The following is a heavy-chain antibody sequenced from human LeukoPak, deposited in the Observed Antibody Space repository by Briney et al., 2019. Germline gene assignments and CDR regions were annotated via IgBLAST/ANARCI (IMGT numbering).Heavy chain of an antibody. Sequence: GGSLRLSCAASGFTFSNYAMHWVRQAPGKGLEWVSGIGGSRANTYYADSVRGRFAISRDNSKNTLYLQMNSLGPEDTAVYYCTKDRDDYGDPESFDFWGQGTMVTVSS. CDR3: TKDRDDYGDPESFDF. D-gene: IGHD4/OR15-4a*01. J-gene: IGHJ3*01. V-gene: IGHV3-23*01. CDR1: GFTFSNYA. CDR2: IGGSRANT.